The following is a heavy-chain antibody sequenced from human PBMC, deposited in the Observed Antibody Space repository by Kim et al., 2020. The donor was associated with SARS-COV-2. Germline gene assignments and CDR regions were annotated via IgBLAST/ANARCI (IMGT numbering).Heavy chain of an antibody. CDR1: GFTFSSYE. CDR3: ARDGRGVRLELTHDY. J-gene: IGHJ4*02. CDR2: ISSSGSTI. Sequence: GGSLRLSCAASGFTFSSYEMNWVRQAPGKGLEWVSYISSSGSTIYYADSVKGRFTISRDNAKNSLYLQMNSLRAEDTAVYYCARDGRGVRLELTHDYWGQGTLVTVSS. V-gene: IGHV3-48*03. D-gene: IGHD3-10*01.